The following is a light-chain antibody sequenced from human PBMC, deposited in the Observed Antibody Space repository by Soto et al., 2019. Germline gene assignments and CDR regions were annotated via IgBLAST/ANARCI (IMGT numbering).Light chain of an antibody. CDR2: SAS. J-gene: IGKJ1*01. V-gene: IGKV3-15*01. CDR3: QQYNNWPWT. Sequence: EIVMTQSPATLSVSPGGRATLSCRASQSISDTLAWYQQKPGQAPRLLIYSASRGATGFPARFSGSGSGTDFTLAISSLQSEDCAVYYCQQYNNWPWTFGQGTKVEIK. CDR1: QSISDT.